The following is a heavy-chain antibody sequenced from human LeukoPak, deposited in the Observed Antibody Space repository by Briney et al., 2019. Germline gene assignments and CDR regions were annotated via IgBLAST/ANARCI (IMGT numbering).Heavy chain of an antibody. Sequence: PSETLSLTCAVSGYSISSGYYWGWIRQPPGKGLEWIRSIYHSGSTYYNPSLKSRVTISVDTSKNQFSLKLSSVTAADTAVYYCARDYGGNLDYWGQGTLVTVSS. CDR3: ARDYGGNLDY. D-gene: IGHD4-23*01. V-gene: IGHV4-38-2*02. J-gene: IGHJ4*02. CDR1: GYSISSGYY. CDR2: IYHSGST.